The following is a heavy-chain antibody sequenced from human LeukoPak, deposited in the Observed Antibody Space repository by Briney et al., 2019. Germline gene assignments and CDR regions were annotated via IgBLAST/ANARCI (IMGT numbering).Heavy chain of an antibody. V-gene: IGHV3-74*01. CDR1: RFTFNTYW. Sequence: QAGGSLRLSCAASRFTFNTYWMHWVRQAPGKGLVWVSRIDSDGNSTAYADSVKGRFTISRDNAKNSLYLQMNSLRAEDTAVYYCASRTGYYSWDVFDIWGQGTMVTVSS. CDR2: IDSDGNST. J-gene: IGHJ3*02. CDR3: ASRTGYYSWDVFDI. D-gene: IGHD3/OR15-3a*01.